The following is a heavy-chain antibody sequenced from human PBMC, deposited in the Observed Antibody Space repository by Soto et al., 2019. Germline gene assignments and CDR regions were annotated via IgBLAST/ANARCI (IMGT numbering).Heavy chain of an antibody. Sequence: EVQLVESGGGLVQPGGSLKLSCAASGFTFSGSAMHWVRQASGKGLEWVGRIRSKANSYATAYAASVKGRFTISRDDTKNTAYLQMNSLKTEDTAVYYCTRGHGFKGSGSYYNPPYGMDVWGQGTTVTVSS. J-gene: IGHJ6*02. D-gene: IGHD3-10*01. CDR1: GFTFSGSA. CDR2: IRSKANSYAT. V-gene: IGHV3-73*02. CDR3: TRGHGFKGSGSYYNPPYGMDV.